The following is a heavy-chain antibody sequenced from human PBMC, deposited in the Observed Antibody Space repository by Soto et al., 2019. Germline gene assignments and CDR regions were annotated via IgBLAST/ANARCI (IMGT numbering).Heavy chain of an antibody. CDR1: GFTFSSYA. D-gene: IGHD6-6*01. Sequence: GGSLRLSCAASGFTFSSYAMSWVRQAPGKGLEWVSAISGSGGSTYYADSVKGRFTISRDNSKNTLYLQMNSLRAEDTAGYDCASRHSSSAAPGGAFDLWGQGTTVTVSS. CDR2: ISGSGGST. V-gene: IGHV3-23*01. CDR3: ASRHSSSAAPGGAFDL. J-gene: IGHJ3*01.